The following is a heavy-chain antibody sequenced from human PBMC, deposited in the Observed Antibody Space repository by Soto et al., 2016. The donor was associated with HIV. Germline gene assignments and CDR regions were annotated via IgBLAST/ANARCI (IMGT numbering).Heavy chain of an antibody. CDR3: AREGWEYNVGAGRAGFDP. V-gene: IGHV1-2*02. J-gene: IGHJ5*02. CDR2: INPNSGDT. CDR1: EYTFTGYY. D-gene: IGHD1-20*01. Sequence: QVQLVQSGADVKKPGASVKVSCKASEYTFTGYYLHWVRQAPGQGLEWMGWINPNSGDTNYAQTFQGRVTMTRDTSISTAYMELSSLRSDDTAVYYCAREGWEYNVGAGRAGFDPVGPGEPWSTVSS.